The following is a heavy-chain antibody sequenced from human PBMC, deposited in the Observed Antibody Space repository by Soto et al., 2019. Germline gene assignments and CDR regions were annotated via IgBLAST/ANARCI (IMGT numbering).Heavy chain of an antibody. CDR1: GGSISSYY. Sequence: SETLSLTCTVSGGSISSYYWSWIRQPPGKGLEWIGYIYYSGSTNYNPSLKSRVTISVDTSKNQFSLKLSSVTAADTAVYYCARHYDTAMVTRWFDPWGQGTLVT. CDR2: IYYSGST. CDR3: ARHYDTAMVTRWFDP. D-gene: IGHD5-18*01. V-gene: IGHV4-59*08. J-gene: IGHJ5*02.